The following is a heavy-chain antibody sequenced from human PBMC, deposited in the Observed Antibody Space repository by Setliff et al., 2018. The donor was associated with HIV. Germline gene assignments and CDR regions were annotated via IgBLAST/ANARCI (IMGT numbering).Heavy chain of an antibody. J-gene: IGHJ2*01. CDR2: INHSGSA. Sequence: SETLSLTCAVYGGSFSGYSWIWIRQPPGKGLEWIGEINHSGSANYNPSLKSRVTISLDTSKNQFSLRLTSVTAADTAVHYCARHVWFGELPTHWYFDLWGRGTLVTVSS. D-gene: IGHD3-10*01. CDR3: ARHVWFGELPTHWYFDL. V-gene: IGHV4-34*01. CDR1: GGSFSGYS.